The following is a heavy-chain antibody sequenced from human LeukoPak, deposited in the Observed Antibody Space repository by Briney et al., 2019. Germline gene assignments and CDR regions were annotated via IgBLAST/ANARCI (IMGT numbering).Heavy chain of an antibody. Sequence: SETLSLTCAVSGGTFSGYSWSWIRQPPGKGLEWIGEINHSGSTNYNPSLKSRVTISVDTSKNQFSLKLSSVTAADTAVYYCARAGNYDSSGYYGYYFDYWGQGTLVTVSS. CDR2: INHSGST. CDR3: ARAGNYDSSGYYGYYFDY. CDR1: GGTFSGYS. J-gene: IGHJ4*02. V-gene: IGHV4-34*01. D-gene: IGHD3-22*01.